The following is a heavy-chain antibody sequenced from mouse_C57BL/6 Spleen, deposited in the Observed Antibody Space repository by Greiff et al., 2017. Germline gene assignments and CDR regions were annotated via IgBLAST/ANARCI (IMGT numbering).Heavy chain of an antibody. CDR1: GYTFTSYW. J-gene: IGHJ2*01. CDR2: INPSNGGT. CDR3: ARENYGSSYYFDY. D-gene: IGHD1-1*01. V-gene: IGHV1-53*01. Sequence: QLQQPGTELVKPGASVKLSCKASGYTFTSYWMHWVKQRPGQGLEWIGNINPSNGGTNYNEKFKSKATLTVDKSSSTAYMQLSSLTSEDSAVYYCARENYGSSYYFDYWGQGTTLTVSS.